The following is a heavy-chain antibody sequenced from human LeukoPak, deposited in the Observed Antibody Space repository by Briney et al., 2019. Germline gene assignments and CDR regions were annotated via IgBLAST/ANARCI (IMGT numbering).Heavy chain of an antibody. Sequence: GGSLRLSCAASGFTFSAFAMSWVRQAPGKGLQWVSAVSATGGTTYYADSVKGRFTSSRDNSKNVLYLQLSSLRAEDTAIYYCAKGKQTAFLDWFDPWGQGTLVTVSS. J-gene: IGHJ5*02. CDR3: AKGKQTAFLDWFDP. CDR2: VSATGGTT. D-gene: IGHD2-21*02. CDR1: GFTFSAFA. V-gene: IGHV3-23*01.